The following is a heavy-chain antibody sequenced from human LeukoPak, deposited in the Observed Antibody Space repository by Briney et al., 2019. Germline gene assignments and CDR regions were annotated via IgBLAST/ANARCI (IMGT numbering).Heavy chain of an antibody. D-gene: IGHD6-13*01. Sequence: PGGSLRLSCAASGFTFSSYGMHWVRQAPGKGLEWVAFIRYDGSNKYYADSVKGRFTISRDSSKNTLYLQMNSLRAEDTAVYYCAKTYSSSRAHYYYYYYMDVWGKGTTVTISS. V-gene: IGHV3-30*02. CDR3: AKTYSSSRAHYYYYYYMDV. CDR1: GFTFSSYG. CDR2: IRYDGSNK. J-gene: IGHJ6*03.